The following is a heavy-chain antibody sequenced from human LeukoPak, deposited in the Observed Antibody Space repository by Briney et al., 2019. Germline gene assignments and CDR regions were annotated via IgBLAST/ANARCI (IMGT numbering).Heavy chain of an antibody. CDR2: IYYSGST. V-gene: IGHV4-39*01. CDR1: GGSISSSSYY. Sequence: PSETLSLTCTVSGGSISSSSYYWGWIRQPPGKGLEWIGSIYYSGSTYYNPSLKSRVTISVDMSKNQFSLKLSSVTAADTAVYYCAFSLPAYYDSSGTPGLSGFDYWGQGTLDTVSS. J-gene: IGHJ4*02. D-gene: IGHD3-22*01. CDR3: AFSLPAYYDSSGTPGLSGFDY.